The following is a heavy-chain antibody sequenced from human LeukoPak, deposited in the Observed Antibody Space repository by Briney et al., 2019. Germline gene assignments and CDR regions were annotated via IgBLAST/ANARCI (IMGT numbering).Heavy chain of an antibody. CDR1: GFTFSSYA. J-gene: IGHJ5*02. V-gene: IGHV3-30-3*01. D-gene: IGHD2-2*01. CDR3: ARGGQDQLPRRAHWFDP. CDR2: ISYDGSNK. Sequence: PGRSLRLSCAASGFTFSSYAMHWVRQAPGKGLEWVAVISYDGSNKYYAGSVKGRFTISRDNSKNTLYLQMNSLRAEDTAVYYCARGGQDQLPRRAHWFDPWGQGTLVTVSS.